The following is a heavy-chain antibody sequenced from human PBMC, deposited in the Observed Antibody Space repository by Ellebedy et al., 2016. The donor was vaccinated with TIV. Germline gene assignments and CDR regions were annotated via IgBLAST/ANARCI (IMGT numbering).Heavy chain of an antibody. CDR1: GLTFSSHA. V-gene: IGHV3-23*01. CDR2: LSRSGDST. Sequence: GESLKISCAASGLTFSSHAMSWVRQAPGKGLEWVSALSRSGDSTSYADSVKGRFTISRDNSKNTLYLQMNSLRAEDTAVYYCARGGVVGPYGMDVWGQGTTVTVSS. D-gene: IGHD1-26*01. J-gene: IGHJ6*02. CDR3: ARGGVVGPYGMDV.